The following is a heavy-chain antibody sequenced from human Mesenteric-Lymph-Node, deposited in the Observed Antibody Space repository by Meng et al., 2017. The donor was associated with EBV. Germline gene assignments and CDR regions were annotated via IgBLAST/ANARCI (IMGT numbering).Heavy chain of an antibody. Sequence: QVQLVESGXGVVEPGGSLRRSXAASGFTFTSFAMHWVRQSPGKGLEWLAIISYDGVITYYGDSVKGRFTISRDNSKYTLYLQMNSLRSEDSAMYYCAKDEVGVGATDFDHWGQGTLVTVSS. J-gene: IGHJ4*02. D-gene: IGHD1-26*01. CDR1: GFTFTSFA. CDR2: ISYDGVIT. CDR3: AKDEVGVGATDFDH. V-gene: IGHV3-30*18.